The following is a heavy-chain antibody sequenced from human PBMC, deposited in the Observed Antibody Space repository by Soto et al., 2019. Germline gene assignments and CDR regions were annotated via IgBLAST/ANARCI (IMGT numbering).Heavy chain of an antibody. V-gene: IGHV3-33*01. CDR1: GFTFSSSG. CDR3: ATIGENYWSFAL. J-gene: IGHJ2*01. D-gene: IGHD3-10*01. CDR2: IWYDGSNK. Sequence: QVQLVESGGGVVQPGRSLRLSCAASGFTFSSSGMHWVRQAPGKGLEWVAVIWYDGSNKYYSDSVKGRFTISRDNSKNTLYLQMNNLGAEDTAVYYCATIGENYWSFALWGRGTLVTVSS.